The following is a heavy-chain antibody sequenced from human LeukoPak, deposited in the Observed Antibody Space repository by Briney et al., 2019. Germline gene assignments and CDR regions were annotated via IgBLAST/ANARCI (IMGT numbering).Heavy chain of an antibody. D-gene: IGHD2-2*01. CDR2: ISYDGSNK. CDR1: GITFSSYG. Sequence: PGRSLRLSCAASGITFSSYGMHRVRQAPGKGLGWVAVISYDGSNKYYADSVKGRFTISRDNSKNTLYLQMNSLRAEDTAVYYCARSGVPAAMFDYYYYGMDVWGKGTTVTVSS. CDR3: ARSGVPAAMFDYYYYGMDV. J-gene: IGHJ6*04. V-gene: IGHV3-30*03.